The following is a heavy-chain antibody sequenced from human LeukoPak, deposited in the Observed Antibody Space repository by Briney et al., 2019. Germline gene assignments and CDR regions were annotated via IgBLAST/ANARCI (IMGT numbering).Heavy chain of an antibody. CDR3: ARSSIIAAAGPYYFDY. D-gene: IGHD6-13*01. V-gene: IGHV1-69*06. J-gene: IGHJ4*02. CDR1: GYTFTSSG. Sequence: SVKVSCKASGYTFTSSGISWVRQAPGQGLEWMGGIIPIFGTANYAQKFQGRVTITADKSTSTAYMELSSLRSEDTAVYYCARSSIIAAAGPYYFDYWGQGTLVTVSS. CDR2: IIPIFGTA.